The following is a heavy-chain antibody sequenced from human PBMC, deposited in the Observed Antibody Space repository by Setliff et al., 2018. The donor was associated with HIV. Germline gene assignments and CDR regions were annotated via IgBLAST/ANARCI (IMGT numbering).Heavy chain of an antibody. CDR1: GFTFGDHA. CDR2: TRSKAYGGAT. D-gene: IGHD5-18*01. V-gene: IGHV3-49*04. Sequence: GGSLRLSCTASGFTFGDHAMNWVRQAPGKGLEWVGCTRSKAYGGATEYAASVKGRFTISRDDSKSIAYLQMNTLKTEDTAVYYCSRLRGYSFGLASYYYYYMDVWGKGTTVTVSS. J-gene: IGHJ6*03. CDR3: SRLRGYSFGLASYYYYYMDV.